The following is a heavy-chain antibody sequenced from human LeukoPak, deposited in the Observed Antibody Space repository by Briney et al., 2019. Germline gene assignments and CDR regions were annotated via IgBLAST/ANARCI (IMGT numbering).Heavy chain of an antibody. CDR3: AREGLHIVGAIPDY. V-gene: IGHV3-21*01. D-gene: IGHD1-26*01. Sequence: PGGSLRLSCAASGFTFSSYSMNWVRQAPGKGLEWVSSISSSSSYIYYADSVKGRFTISRDNAKNSLYLQMNSLRAEDTAVYYCAREGLHIVGAIPDYWGQGTLVTVSS. J-gene: IGHJ4*02. CDR1: GFTFSSYS. CDR2: ISSSSSYI.